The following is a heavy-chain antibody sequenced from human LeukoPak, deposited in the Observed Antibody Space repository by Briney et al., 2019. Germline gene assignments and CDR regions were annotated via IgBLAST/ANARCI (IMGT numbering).Heavy chain of an antibody. J-gene: IGHJ2*01. V-gene: IGHV3-23*01. D-gene: IGHD3-22*01. CDR3: AKVLGYGDSSYWYFDL. Sequence: QPGGSLRLSCAASGFTFTSYAMGWVRQAPGKGLEWVSAIRGSGGSTNYADSVRGRFTISRDNSKNTLYLQMNSLRAEDTAVYYCAKVLGYGDSSYWYFDLWGRGTLVTVSS. CDR2: IRGSGGST. CDR1: GFTFTSYA.